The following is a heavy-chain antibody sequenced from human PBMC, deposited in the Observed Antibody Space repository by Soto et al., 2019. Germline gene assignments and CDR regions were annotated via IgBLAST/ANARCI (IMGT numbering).Heavy chain of an antibody. CDR1: GFTLSRYS. Sequence: EVQLVESGGGLVQPGGSLRLSCVASGFTLSRYSMNWVRQAPGKGLEWVSYISRSSSTIYYADSVKGRFTISRDNAENSLYLQMNSLRAEDTGVYYCARDLAGGMPDYWGYGTRVTVSS. V-gene: IGHV3-48*01. J-gene: IGHJ4*01. D-gene: IGHD2-2*01. CDR3: ARDLAGGMPDY. CDR2: ISRSSSTI.